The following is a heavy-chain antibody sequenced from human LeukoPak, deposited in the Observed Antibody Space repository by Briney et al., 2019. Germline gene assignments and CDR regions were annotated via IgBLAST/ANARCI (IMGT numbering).Heavy chain of an antibody. V-gene: IGHV6-1*01. J-gene: IGHJ3*02. Sequence: SQTLSLTCAISGDRVSSSSVTWNWIRQSPSRGLEWLGRTYYKSEWYTDYAVSVKSRITINSDTSKNQFSLQLNSVTPEDTAVYFCGRVSSPWTPRDAFDIWGQGTMVTVSS. CDR3: GRVSSPWTPRDAFDI. CDR1: GDRVSSSSVT. CDR2: TYYKSEWYT.